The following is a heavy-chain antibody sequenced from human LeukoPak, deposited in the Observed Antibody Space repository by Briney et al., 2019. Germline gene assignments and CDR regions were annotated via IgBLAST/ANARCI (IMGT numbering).Heavy chain of an antibody. Sequence: KPSETLSLTCGVSGTSFSSYYWSWIRQTPGKGLEWIGEVNHSGYTNMNPPLKSRVTISVDTSKNQFSLRMSTVTAADTAVYFCTRMTTGHDYWGQGTLVTVSS. D-gene: IGHD4-17*01. J-gene: IGHJ4*02. CDR1: GTSFSSYY. V-gene: IGHV4-34*01. CDR3: TRMTTGHDY. CDR2: VNHSGYT.